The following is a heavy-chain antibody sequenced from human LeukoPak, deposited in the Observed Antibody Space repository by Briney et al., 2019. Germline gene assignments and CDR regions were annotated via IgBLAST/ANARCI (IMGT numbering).Heavy chain of an antibody. V-gene: IGHV3-33*01. CDR3: ARFLSGWYPDY. CDR2: IWYDGSNK. CDR1: GFTFSSYG. J-gene: IGHJ4*02. D-gene: IGHD6-19*01. Sequence: PGRSLRLSCAASGFTFSSYGMHWVRQAPGKGLEWAAVIWYDGSNKYYADSVKGRFTISRDNSKNTLYLQMNSLRAEDTAVYYCARFLSGWYPDYWGQGTLVTVSS.